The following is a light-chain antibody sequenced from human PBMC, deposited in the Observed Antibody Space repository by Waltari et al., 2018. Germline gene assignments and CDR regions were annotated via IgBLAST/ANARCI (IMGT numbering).Light chain of an antibody. CDR1: ILGNKY. CDR2: QDT. Sequence: SYELTQPPSVSVSPGQTASITCSGDILGNKYASWYQQTPGQSPLLVIYQDTNRPSGIPERFSGSKSGNAATLTISGTQAMDEADYYCQALGTGAWVFGGGTKLTVL. J-gene: IGLJ3*02. V-gene: IGLV3-1*01. CDR3: QALGTGAWV.